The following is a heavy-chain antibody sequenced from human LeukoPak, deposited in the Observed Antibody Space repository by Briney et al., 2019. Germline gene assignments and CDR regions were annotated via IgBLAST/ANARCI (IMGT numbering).Heavy chain of an antibody. CDR2: ITYDGYYK. D-gene: IGHD6-19*01. V-gene: IGHV3-30*18. CDR1: GFTFTSYG. Sequence: PGTSLRLSCAASGFTFTSYGMHWVRQAPGKGLEWVALITYDGYYKYYSDSVKGRFTISRDNSKNTLYLQMNSLRAEDTAVYYCAKAYSSGWYFDWGQGTLVTVSS. CDR3: AKAYSSGWYFD. J-gene: IGHJ4*02.